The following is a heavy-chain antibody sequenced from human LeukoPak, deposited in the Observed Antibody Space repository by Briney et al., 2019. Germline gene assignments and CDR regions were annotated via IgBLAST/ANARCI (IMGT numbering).Heavy chain of an antibody. D-gene: IGHD3-10*01. V-gene: IGHV1-18*01. CDR2: ISAYNGNT. Sequence: ASVKVSCKASGYTFTSYGISWVRQAPGQGLEWMGWISAYNGNTNYAQKLQGRVTMTTDTSTGTAYMELRSLRSDDTAVYYCARDRTPYGSGSYSDYWGQGTLVTVSS. CDR1: GYTFTSYG. CDR3: ARDRTPYGSGSYSDY. J-gene: IGHJ4*02.